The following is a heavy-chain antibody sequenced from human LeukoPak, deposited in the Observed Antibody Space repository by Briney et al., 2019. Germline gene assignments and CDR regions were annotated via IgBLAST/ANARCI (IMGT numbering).Heavy chain of an antibody. V-gene: IGHV1-2*02. D-gene: IGHD2-2*01. CDR1: GYTFTSYG. Sequence: ASVKVSCKASGYTFTSYGISWVRQAPGQGLEWMGWINPNSGGTNYAVKFQGRVTMTRDTSITTAYMELSSLRSDDRAVYYCARAGSQLLSDYWGQGTLVTVSS. CDR2: INPNSGGT. CDR3: ARAGSQLLSDY. J-gene: IGHJ4*02.